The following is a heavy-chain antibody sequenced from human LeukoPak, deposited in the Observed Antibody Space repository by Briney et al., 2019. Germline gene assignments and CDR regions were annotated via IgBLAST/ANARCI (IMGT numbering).Heavy chain of an antibody. V-gene: IGHV1-18*01. J-gene: IGHJ4*02. Sequence: ASVKVSCKASGYTFTSYGISWVRQAPGQGLEWMGWIGAYNGNTNYAQKLQGRVTMTTDTSTSTAYMGLRSLRSDDTAVYYCARRKGYVPDYYFDYWGQGTLVTVSS. D-gene: IGHD3-10*02. CDR3: ARRKGYVPDYYFDY. CDR2: IGAYNGNT. CDR1: GYTFTSYG.